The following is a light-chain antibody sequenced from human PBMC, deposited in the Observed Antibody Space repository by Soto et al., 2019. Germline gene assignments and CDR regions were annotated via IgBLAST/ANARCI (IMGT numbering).Light chain of an antibody. V-gene: IGKV1-5*03. J-gene: IGKJ2*01. Sequence: DIQMTQSPSTLSASVGDRVTITCRASQSISSWLAWYQQKPGKAPKLLIYKASSLESGVPSRFSGSGSGTEFTLTISSLQPDDFAVYYCQQRNNWPRTFGQGTKLEIK. CDR3: QQRNNWPRT. CDR1: QSISSW. CDR2: KAS.